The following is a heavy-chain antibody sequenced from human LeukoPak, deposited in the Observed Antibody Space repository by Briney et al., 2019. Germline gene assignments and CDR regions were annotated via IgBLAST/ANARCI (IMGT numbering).Heavy chain of an antibody. J-gene: IGHJ4*02. Sequence: ASVKVSCKASGYTFTSYYMHWVRQAPGQELEWMGIINPSGGSTSYAQKFQGRVTMTRDTSTSTVYMELSSLRSEDTAVYYCARVTAAGTVGDYWGQGTLVTVSS. CDR1: GYTFTSYY. CDR3: ARVTAAGTVGDY. CDR2: INPSGGST. V-gene: IGHV1-46*01. D-gene: IGHD6-13*01.